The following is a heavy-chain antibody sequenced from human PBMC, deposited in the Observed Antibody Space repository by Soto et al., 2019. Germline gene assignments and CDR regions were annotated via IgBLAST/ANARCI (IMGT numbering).Heavy chain of an antibody. V-gene: IGHV3-33*01. CDR3: VRESTPPFFDT. CDR2: IWYDGLRQ. Sequence: PGGSLRLSCIGSGFTLNIYGVHWVRQAPGNGLEWVALIWYDGLRQTYADSVRGRFTISRDSSTNTIYLQMNSLRAEDTDTYYCVRESTPPFFDTWGPGTPVTVSS. CDR1: GFTLNIYG. J-gene: IGHJ5*02. D-gene: IGHD2-15*01.